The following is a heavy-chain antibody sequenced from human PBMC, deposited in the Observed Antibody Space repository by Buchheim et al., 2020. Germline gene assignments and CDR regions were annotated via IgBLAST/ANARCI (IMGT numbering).Heavy chain of an antibody. D-gene: IGHD4-11*01. V-gene: IGHV3-7*01. CDR1: GFTFSSYW. CDR2: IKQDGSEK. CDR3: ARISNYVPSPFDD. J-gene: IGHJ4*02. Sequence: EVQLVESGGGLVQPGGSLRLSCAASGFTFSSYWMSWVRQAPGKGLEWVANIKQDGSEKYYADSVKGRFTISRDNAKNSLYLQINSLTAEHTAVYYCARISNYVPSPFDDWGQGTL.